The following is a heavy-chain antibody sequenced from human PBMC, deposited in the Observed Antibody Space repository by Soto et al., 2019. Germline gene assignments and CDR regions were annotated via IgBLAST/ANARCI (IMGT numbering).Heavy chain of an antibody. V-gene: IGHV1-69*01. D-gene: IGHD2-15*01. CDR3: ASCFGGGSCYLRPFFDY. J-gene: IGHJ4*02. Sequence: QVQLVQSGTEVKKPGSSLKVSCKATGGTFKTYAFSWVRQAPGQGLEWLGGIIPLFGTTNYARKFQDRVTITADESTSTAYMELSSLRSDDTAVYYCASCFGGGSCYLRPFFDYWGQGTLVTVSS. CDR1: GGTFKTYA. CDR2: IIPLFGTT.